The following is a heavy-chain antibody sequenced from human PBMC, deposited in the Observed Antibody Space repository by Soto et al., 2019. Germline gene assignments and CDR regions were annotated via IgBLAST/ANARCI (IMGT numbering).Heavy chain of an antibody. J-gene: IGHJ6*02. CDR3: ARDGQWLVRRYYYGMDV. CDR2: ISGYSGNT. D-gene: IGHD6-19*01. Sequence: QVQLVQSGAEVKKPGASVKVSCKASGYTFTSYGISWVRQAPGQGLEWMGWISGYSGNTNYAQKLQGRVTMTTDTSTSTAYMALGSLRSGDTAGYYWARDGQWLVRRYYYGMDVWGQGTTVTVSS. V-gene: IGHV1-18*01. CDR1: GYTFTSYG.